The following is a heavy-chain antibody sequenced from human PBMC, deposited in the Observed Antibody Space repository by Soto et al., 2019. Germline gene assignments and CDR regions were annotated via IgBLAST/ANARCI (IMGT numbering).Heavy chain of an antibody. J-gene: IGHJ6*02. CDR2: ISGYNGNT. D-gene: IGHD1-1*01. V-gene: IGHV1-18*01. Sequence: QVQLVQSGAEVKKPGASVKVSCKSSGYTFSMSGISWVRQAPGQGLEWMGWISGYNGNTNYEQKFQERVTMTTDTSTNTAYMERRSLRSDDTAVYYCAREVPRPYYYYGMDVWGQGTTVTVSS. CDR1: GYTFSMSG. CDR3: AREVPRPYYYYGMDV.